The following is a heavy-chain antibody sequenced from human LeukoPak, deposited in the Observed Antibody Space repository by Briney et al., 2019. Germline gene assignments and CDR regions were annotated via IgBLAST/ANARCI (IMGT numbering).Heavy chain of an antibody. J-gene: IGHJ3*01. CDR3: ARVSASLAALDV. CDR2: TYYRSKWYN. D-gene: IGHD2-2*01. V-gene: IGHV6-1*01. CDR1: GDSVSSNTAS. Sequence: SQTLSLTCAISGDSVSSNTASRNWIRQSPSRGLEWLTRTYYRSKWYNDYAVSVKSRITINPDTSKNQISLQLKSVTPDDTAVYYCARVSASLAALDVWGQGTMVTVSS.